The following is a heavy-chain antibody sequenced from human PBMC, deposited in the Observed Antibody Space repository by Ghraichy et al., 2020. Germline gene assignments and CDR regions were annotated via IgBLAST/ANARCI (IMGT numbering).Heavy chain of an antibody. CDR1: GGSISSSRYY. V-gene: IGHV4-39*01. CDR3: ARHDGGFYVYYFDY. CDR2: IYYSGSP. D-gene: IGHD3-3*01. Sequence: SQTLSLTCTVSGGSISSSRYYWGWIRQPPGKGLEWIGNIYYSGSPYYNPSLKSRVTISVDTSKNQFSLKLSSVTAADTAVYYCARHDGGFYVYYFDYWGQGTLVTVSS. J-gene: IGHJ4*02.